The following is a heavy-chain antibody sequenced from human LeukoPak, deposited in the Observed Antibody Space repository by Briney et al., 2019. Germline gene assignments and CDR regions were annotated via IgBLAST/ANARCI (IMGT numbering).Heavy chain of an antibody. CDR1: GFTFSTYS. Sequence: GGSLRLSCAASGFTFSTYSMNWVRQAPGKGLEWVSYIRSSSTTIYYADSVKGRFTISRDNAKNSLYLQMNSLRAEDTAVYYCARAKRNGFDIWGQGTMVTVSS. V-gene: IGHV3-48*01. CDR3: ARAKRNGFDI. J-gene: IGHJ3*02. CDR2: IRSSSTTI.